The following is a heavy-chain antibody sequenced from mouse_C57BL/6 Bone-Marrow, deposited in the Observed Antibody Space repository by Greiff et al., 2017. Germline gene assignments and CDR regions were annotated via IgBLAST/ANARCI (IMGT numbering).Heavy chain of an antibody. V-gene: IGHV5-9*01. CDR3: SRQVTTVLATKYFDV. Sequence: EVKLMESGGGLVKPGGSLKLSCAASGFTFSSYTMSWVRQTPEKRLQWVAAISGGGGNTYSPDSVKGRFTISRDNDKNILYLQMSGLMSEDTALYYCSRQVTTVLATKYFDVWGTGTTVTVSS. J-gene: IGHJ1*03. CDR1: GFTFSSYT. CDR2: ISGGGGNT. D-gene: IGHD1-1*01.